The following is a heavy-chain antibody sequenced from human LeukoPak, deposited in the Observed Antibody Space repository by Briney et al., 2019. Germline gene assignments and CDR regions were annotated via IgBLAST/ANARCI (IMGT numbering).Heavy chain of an antibody. V-gene: IGHV3-23*01. Sequence: PGGSLRLSCAASGFPFSSYAMSWVRQAPGKGLEWVSAIRGSGGSTYYADSVKGRFTISRDNSKNTLYLQMNSLRAEDTAVYYCAKGSHSSGWYQNLDYWGQGTLVTVSS. CDR1: GFPFSSYA. J-gene: IGHJ4*02. CDR2: IRGSGGST. CDR3: AKGSHSSGWYQNLDY. D-gene: IGHD6-19*01.